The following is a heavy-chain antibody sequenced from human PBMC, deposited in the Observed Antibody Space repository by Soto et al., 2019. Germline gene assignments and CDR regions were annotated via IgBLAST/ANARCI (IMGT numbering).Heavy chain of an antibody. CDR2: IIPFHGVT. CDR1: AGTFSPYT. V-gene: IGHV1-69*08. CDR3: TRDWEITVSTWSFGGF. J-gene: IGHJ4*02. D-gene: IGHD3-10*01. Sequence: QVQLVQSGAEVKKPGSSVKVSCKASAGTFSPYTINWVRQAPGQGLEWMGRIIPFHGVTNYAQKFHARATIAADKSTGTAYMELSGLGFEDTAMYYCTRDWEITVSTWSFGGFWGRGALVTVSS.